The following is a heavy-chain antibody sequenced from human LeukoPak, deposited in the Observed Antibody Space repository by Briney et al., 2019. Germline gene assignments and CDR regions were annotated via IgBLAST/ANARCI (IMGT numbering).Heavy chain of an antibody. V-gene: IGHV4-4*07. D-gene: IGHD1-26*01. CDR2: IYTSGST. CDR3: ARLGVGAPYYYYGMDV. Sequence: TSETLSLTCTVSGGSISSYYWSWIRQPAGKGLEWIGRIYTSGSTNYNPSLKSRVTMSVDTSKNQFSLKLSSVTAADTAVYYCARLGVGAPYYYYGMDVWGQGTTVTVSS. J-gene: IGHJ6*02. CDR1: GGSISSYY.